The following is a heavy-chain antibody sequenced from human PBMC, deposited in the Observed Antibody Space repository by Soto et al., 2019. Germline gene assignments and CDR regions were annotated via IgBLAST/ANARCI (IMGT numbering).Heavy chain of an antibody. Sequence: VGSLRLSCAASGFTFSSYGMHWVRQAPGKGLEWVAVISYDGSNKYYADSVKGRFTISGDNSKNTLYLQMNSLRAEDTAVYYCAKAPYVWGSYNSPWFEPWGQGTLVSVSS. D-gene: IGHD3-16*01. V-gene: IGHV3-30*18. CDR1: GFTFSSYG. J-gene: IGHJ5*02. CDR3: AKAPYVWGSYNSPWFEP. CDR2: ISYDGSNK.